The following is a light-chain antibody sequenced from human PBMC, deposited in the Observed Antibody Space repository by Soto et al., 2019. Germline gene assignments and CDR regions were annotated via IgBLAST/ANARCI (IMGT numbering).Light chain of an antibody. V-gene: IGKV3-15*01. Sequence: EIVLTQSPATLSLSPGERATLFCRASQSVSSNLAWYQQKPGQAPRLLIYGASTRATGIPARFSGSGSGTEFTLTISSLQSEDFAVYYCQQYNNWWTFGQGTKVDI. CDR1: QSVSSN. J-gene: IGKJ1*01. CDR2: GAS. CDR3: QQYNNWWT.